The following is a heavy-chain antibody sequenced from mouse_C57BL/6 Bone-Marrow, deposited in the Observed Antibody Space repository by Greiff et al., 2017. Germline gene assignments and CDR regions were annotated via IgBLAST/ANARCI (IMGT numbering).Heavy chain of an antibody. Sequence: DVKLVESGEGLVKPGGSLKLSCAASGFTFRSYAMSWVRQTPEKRLEWVAYISSGGDYIYYADTVKGRFTISRDNARNTLYLQMSSLKSEDTAMYYCTRGYGSSPYYAMDYWGQATSVTVSS. V-gene: IGHV5-9-1*02. J-gene: IGHJ4*01. CDR1: GFTFRSYA. CDR3: TRGYGSSPYYAMDY. CDR2: ISSGGDYI. D-gene: IGHD1-1*01.